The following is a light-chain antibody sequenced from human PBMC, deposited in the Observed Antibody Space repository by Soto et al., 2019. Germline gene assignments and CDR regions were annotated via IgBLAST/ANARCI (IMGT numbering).Light chain of an antibody. J-gene: IGKJ3*01. CDR1: QGIRSD. CDR3: QQCRYSST. Sequence: AIQLTQSPSSLSASVGDRVTITCRASQGIRSDLAWYQQKPGKAPKLLIYEASILESGVPSRFSGSRSETEFTLTISSLQPEDFATYYCQQCRYSSTFGPGTKVDLK. V-gene: IGKV1-13*02. CDR2: EAS.